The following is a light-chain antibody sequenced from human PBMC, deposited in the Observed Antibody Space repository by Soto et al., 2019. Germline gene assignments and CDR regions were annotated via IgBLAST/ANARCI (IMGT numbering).Light chain of an antibody. CDR2: GAS. Sequence: EIVMTQSPATLSVSPGERATLSCRASQSVSSNLAWYQQKPGQAPRLLIYGASTRATGIPARFSGSGSGTEFTLTISSLQPDDSATYFCQRYNDKFGQGTKVDI. CDR3: QRYNDK. J-gene: IGKJ1*01. CDR1: QSVSSN. V-gene: IGKV3-15*01.